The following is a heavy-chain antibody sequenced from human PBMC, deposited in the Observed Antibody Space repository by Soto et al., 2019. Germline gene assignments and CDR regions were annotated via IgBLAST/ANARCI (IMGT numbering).Heavy chain of an antibody. Sequence: GGSLRLSCAAAGFTFSSNWMSWVRQAPGKGLEWVANIKQDGSEEYYVDSVKGRFIISRDNAKNSVYLQMNSLRAEDTAVYYCARGVRFKTKVYYFDSWGQGTLVTVSS. J-gene: IGHJ4*02. CDR2: IKQDGSEE. D-gene: IGHD3-3*01. CDR1: GFTFSSNW. CDR3: ARGVRFKTKVYYFDS. V-gene: IGHV3-7*04.